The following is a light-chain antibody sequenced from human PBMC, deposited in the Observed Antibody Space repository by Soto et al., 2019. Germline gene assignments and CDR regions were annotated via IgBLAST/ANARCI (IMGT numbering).Light chain of an antibody. Sequence: QSVMTQPPSVSAAPGQKVTISCSGSSSNIGGNSVSWYQQLPGTAPKLLIYEVSNRPSGVSNRFSGSKSGNTASLTISGLQAEDEADYYCSSYTSSSTPVVFGTGTKVTVL. CDR3: SSYTSSSTPVV. CDR1: SSNIGGNS. CDR2: EVS. J-gene: IGLJ1*01. V-gene: IGLV2-14*01.